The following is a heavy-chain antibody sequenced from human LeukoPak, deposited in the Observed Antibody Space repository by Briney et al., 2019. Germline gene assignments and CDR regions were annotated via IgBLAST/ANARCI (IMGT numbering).Heavy chain of an antibody. CDR3: AKVSMVRSPVDAFDI. CDR2: ISWNSGSI. V-gene: IGHV3-9*03. Sequence: PGGSLRLSCAASGFTFDDYAMHWVRQAPGKGLEWVSGISWNSGSIGYADSVKGRFTISRDNAKNSLYLQMNSLRAEDMALYYCAKVSMVRSPVDAFDIWGQGTMVTVSS. J-gene: IGHJ3*02. D-gene: IGHD3-10*01. CDR1: GFTFDDYA.